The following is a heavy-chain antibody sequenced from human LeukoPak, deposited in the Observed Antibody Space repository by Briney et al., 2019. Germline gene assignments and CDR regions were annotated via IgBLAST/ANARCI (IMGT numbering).Heavy chain of an antibody. CDR1: GVSINSYY. Sequence: PSDTLSLTCTVSGVSINSYYWIWLRQPPGKGLEWIAYIYYSGSTNYNPSLKSRVTISVDTSKSQFSLKLSSVTSADTAVYYCARWGGYSYGYLLDYWGQGTLVTVSS. J-gene: IGHJ4*02. V-gene: IGHV4-59*07. CDR2: IYYSGST. CDR3: ARWGGYSYGYLLDY. D-gene: IGHD5-18*01.